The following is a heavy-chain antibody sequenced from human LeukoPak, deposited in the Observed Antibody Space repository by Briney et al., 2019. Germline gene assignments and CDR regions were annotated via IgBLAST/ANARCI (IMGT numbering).Heavy chain of an antibody. D-gene: IGHD6-19*01. J-gene: IGHJ2*01. V-gene: IGHV1-8*01. CDR2: MNPNGGNT. CDR1: GYTFTSYD. Sequence: ASVKVSCKASGYTFTSYDINWVRQATGQGLEWMGWMNPNGGNTGYAQKFQGRVTMSRNTSISTAYMELSSLRSEDTAVYYCARGRGSSGSYSVHWYFDLWGRGTLVTVSS. CDR3: ARGRGSSGSYSVHWYFDL.